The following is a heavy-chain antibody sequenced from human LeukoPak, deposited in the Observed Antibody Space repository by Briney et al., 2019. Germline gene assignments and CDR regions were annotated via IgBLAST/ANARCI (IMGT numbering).Heavy chain of an antibody. D-gene: IGHD5-18*01. V-gene: IGHV4-30-4*01. Sequence: SQTLSLTCTVSGGSISSGDYYWSWLRQPPGTGLEWIGYIYYSGSTNYNPSLKSRVTISVDTSKNQFSLKLSSVTAADTAVYYCARVECSYGYRFDYWGQGTLVTVSS. CDR1: GGSISSGDYY. CDR3: ARVECSYGYRFDY. CDR2: IYYSGST. J-gene: IGHJ4*02.